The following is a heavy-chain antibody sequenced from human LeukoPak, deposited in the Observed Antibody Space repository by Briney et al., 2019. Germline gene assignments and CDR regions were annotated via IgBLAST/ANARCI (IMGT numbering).Heavy chain of an antibody. CDR3: ARSWSSYYYMDV. Sequence: SETLSLTCTVSGGSISSYYWSWIRQPPGKGLEWIGYIYYSGSTNYNPSLKSRVTISVDTSKNQFSLKLSSVTAADTAVYYCARSWSSYYYMDVWGKGTTVTVSS. CDR1: GGSISSYY. V-gene: IGHV4-59*01. CDR2: IYYSGST. J-gene: IGHJ6*03.